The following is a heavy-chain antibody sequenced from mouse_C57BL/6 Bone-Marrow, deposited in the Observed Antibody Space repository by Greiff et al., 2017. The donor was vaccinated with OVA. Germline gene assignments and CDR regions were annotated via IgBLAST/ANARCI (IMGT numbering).Heavy chain of an antibody. CDR3: ASAVFAY. CDR2: IDPSDSYT. J-gene: IGHJ3*01. CDR1: GYTFTSYW. Sequence: QVQLQQPGAELVKPGASVKLSCKASGYTFTSYWMQWVKQRPGQGLEWIGEIDPSDSYTNYNQKFKGKATLTVDTSSSTAYMQLSSLTSEVSEVYYCASAVFAYWGQGTLVTVSA. V-gene: IGHV1-50*01.